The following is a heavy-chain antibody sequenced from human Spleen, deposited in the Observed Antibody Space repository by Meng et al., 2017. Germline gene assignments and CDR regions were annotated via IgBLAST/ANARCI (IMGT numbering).Heavy chain of an antibody. V-gene: IGHV3-15*01. Sequence: EVQLVESGGGFVKPGGSLRLSCAASGFTFSNAWMTWVRQAPGKGLEWIGRMKSNVDGGTVDYAAAVKGRFFISRDDSENTFYLQMNSLKTEDTAVYYCSDHVDYWGHGTLVTVSS. CDR1: GFTFSNAW. CDR2: MKSNVDGGTV. CDR3: SDHVDY. J-gene: IGHJ4*01. D-gene: IGHD1-14*01.